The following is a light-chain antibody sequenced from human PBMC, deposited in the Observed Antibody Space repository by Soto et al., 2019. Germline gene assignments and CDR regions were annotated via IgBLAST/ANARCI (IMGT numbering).Light chain of an antibody. CDR1: QSISSW. CDR3: HQYNGYPYT. V-gene: IGKV1-5*01. J-gene: IGKJ2*01. Sequence: DIQMTQSPSTLSASVGDRVTITCRASQSISSWLAWYHQKPGKAPNLLIYDASSLESGVPSRFSGSGSGTEFTLTISGLQPDDFSTYYCHQYNGYPYTFGQGTKLEIK. CDR2: DAS.